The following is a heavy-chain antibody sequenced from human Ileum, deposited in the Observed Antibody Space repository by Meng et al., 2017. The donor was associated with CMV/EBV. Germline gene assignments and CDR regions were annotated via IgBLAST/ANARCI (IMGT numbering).Heavy chain of an antibody. Sequence: CAASGFTFSSYWMHWVRQVPGKGLVWVSYIDGAGSSTNYADSVKGRFTISRDNAKNTLYLQMNSLRAEDTAVFYCARGGSGGTFDYWGQGTLVTVSS. CDR3: ARGGSGGTFDY. V-gene: IGHV3-74*01. D-gene: IGHD3-16*01. CDR2: IDGAGSST. J-gene: IGHJ4*02. CDR1: GFTFSSYW.